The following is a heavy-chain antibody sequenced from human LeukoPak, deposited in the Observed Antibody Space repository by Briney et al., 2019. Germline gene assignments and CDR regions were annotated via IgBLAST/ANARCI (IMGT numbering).Heavy chain of an antibody. CDR2: IYSSGST. D-gene: IGHD5-12*01. Sequence: PSETLSLTCTVSGGSISSYYWSWIRQPPGEGLEWIGYIYSSGSTNYSPSLKSRVTISVDTSKNQFSLKLYSVTAADTAVYYCARRYSGYGNAFDIWGQGTMVTVSS. CDR1: GGSISSYY. J-gene: IGHJ3*02. V-gene: IGHV4-59*08. CDR3: ARRYSGYGNAFDI.